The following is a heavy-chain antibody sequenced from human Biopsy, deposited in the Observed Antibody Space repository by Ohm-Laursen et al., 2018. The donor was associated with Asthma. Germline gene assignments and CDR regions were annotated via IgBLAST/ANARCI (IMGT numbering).Heavy chain of an antibody. J-gene: IGHJ5*02. CDR1: GGSINIGDYY. CDR3: ARTTYGHDGLDP. Sequence: QTLSLTCAVSGGSINIGDYYWSWIRQHPVKGLEWIGHIYYSGSTYYNPSLKSRVSISLDTSKNQFSLSLTSVTAADTAVYYCARTTYGHDGLDPWGQGTLVTVSS. V-gene: IGHV4-31*02. CDR2: IYYSGST. D-gene: IGHD4-17*01.